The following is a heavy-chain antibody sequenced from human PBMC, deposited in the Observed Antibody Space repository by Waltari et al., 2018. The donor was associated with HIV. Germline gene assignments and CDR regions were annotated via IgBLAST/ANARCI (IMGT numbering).Heavy chain of an antibody. CDR1: GSALTSVG. CDR2: IWYDGSKK. Sequence: QVHLFASGGVVVQPGRSLRLSCATFGSALTSVGMHWVRQAPGKGLEWVTVIWYDGSKKYYADSVKGRFTISRDNSKNTLYLQMNSLRIEDTAVYYCARKYSSSWGAPFDYWGQGTLVTVSS. D-gene: IGHD6-13*01. V-gene: IGHV3-33*01. CDR3: ARKYSSSWGAPFDY. J-gene: IGHJ4*02.